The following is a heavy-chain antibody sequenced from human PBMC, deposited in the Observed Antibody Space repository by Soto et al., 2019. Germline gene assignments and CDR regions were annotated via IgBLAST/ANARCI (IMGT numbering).Heavy chain of an antibody. J-gene: IGHJ4*02. CDR3: ARRGGSSWYGYFDY. CDR2: INHSGSI. CDR1: GGSFSGYY. D-gene: IGHD6-13*01. V-gene: IGHV4-34*01. Sequence: SETLSLTCAVYGGSFSGYYWSWIRQPPGKGLGWIGEINHSGSINYNPSLKSRVTISVDTSKNQFSLKLSSVTAADTAVYYCARRGGSSWYGYFDYWGQGTLVTVSS.